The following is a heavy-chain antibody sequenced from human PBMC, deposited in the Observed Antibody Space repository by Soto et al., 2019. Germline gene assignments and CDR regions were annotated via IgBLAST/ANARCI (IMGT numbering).Heavy chain of an antibody. CDR1: GGSISSGDYY. CDR3: ARAPPDGSRLAP. Sequence: QVQLQESGPGLVKPSQTLSLTCTVSGGSISSGDYYWSWIRQPPGKGLEWIGYIYYSGSTYYNPSLNRRVTIAVDTSQTHFSLPLSSGTAAYTPVSYSARAPPDGSRLAPWCPGTLVTVSS. CDR2: IYYSGST. V-gene: IGHV4-30-4*01. J-gene: IGHJ5*02. D-gene: IGHD6-13*01.